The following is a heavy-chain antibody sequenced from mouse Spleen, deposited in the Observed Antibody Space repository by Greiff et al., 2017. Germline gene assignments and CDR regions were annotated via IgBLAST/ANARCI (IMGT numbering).Heavy chain of an antibody. CDR2: IYPGDGDT. CDR3: ARFGEFAY. J-gene: IGHJ3*01. V-gene: IGHV1-80*01. Sequence: VQLQQSDAELVKPGASVKISCKASGYAFSSYWMNWVKQRPGQGLEWIGQIYPGDGDTNYNGKFKGKATLTADKSSSTAYMQLSSLTSEDSAVYFCARFGEFAYWGQGTLVTVSA. CDR1: GYAFSSYW.